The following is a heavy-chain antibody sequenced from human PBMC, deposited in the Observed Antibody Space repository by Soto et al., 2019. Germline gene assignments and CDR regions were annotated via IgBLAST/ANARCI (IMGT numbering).Heavy chain of an antibody. Sequence: GESLKISCKGSGYSFTSYWIGWVRQMPGKGLEWMGIIYPGDSDTRYSPSFQGQVTISADKSISTAYLQWSSLKASDTAMYYCASNAYCSGGSCDFLGYMDVWGKGTTVTVSS. CDR3: ASNAYCSGGSCDFLGYMDV. CDR2: IYPGDSDT. D-gene: IGHD2-15*01. CDR1: GYSFTSYW. V-gene: IGHV5-51*01. J-gene: IGHJ6*03.